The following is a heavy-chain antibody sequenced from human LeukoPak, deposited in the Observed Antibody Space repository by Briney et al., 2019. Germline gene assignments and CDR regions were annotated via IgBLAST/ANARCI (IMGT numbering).Heavy chain of an antibody. V-gene: IGHV4-59*12. J-gene: IGHJ4*02. CDR3: ARGQYCSSTSCYFSFDY. D-gene: IGHD2-2*01. Sequence: PSETLSLTCTVSGGSISSYYWSWIRQPPGKGLEWIGYIYYSGSTNYNPSLKSRVTISVDTSKNQFSLKLSSVTAADTAVYYCARGQYCSSTSCYFSFDYWGQGTLVTVSS. CDR2: IYYSGST. CDR1: GGSISSYY.